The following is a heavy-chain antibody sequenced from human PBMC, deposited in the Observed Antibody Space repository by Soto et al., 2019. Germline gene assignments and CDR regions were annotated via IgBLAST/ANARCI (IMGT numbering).Heavy chain of an antibody. Sequence: QVQLVQSGAEVKKPGASVKVSCKASGYTFTSYYMQWVRQAPGQWLEWMGIINPSGGSTSYAQKFQGRVTMTRDTSTSTVYMELSSLRSEDTAVYYCARDTVRGYCSSSSCESMGLNYYYGMDVWGQGTTVTVSS. CDR3: ARDTVRGYCSSSSCESMGLNYYYGMDV. V-gene: IGHV1-46*01. J-gene: IGHJ6*02. CDR1: GYTFTSYY. D-gene: IGHD2-2*01. CDR2: INPSGGST.